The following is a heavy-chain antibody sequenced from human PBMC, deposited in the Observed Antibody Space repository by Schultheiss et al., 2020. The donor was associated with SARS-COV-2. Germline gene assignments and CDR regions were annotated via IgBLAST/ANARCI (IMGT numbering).Heavy chain of an antibody. CDR1: GYSISSGYY. D-gene: IGHD1-14*01. CDR3: AREGGTNDAFDI. CDR2: IYHSGST. Sequence: SETLSLTCAVSGYSISSGYYWGWIRQPPGKGLEWIGSIYHSGSTYYNPSLKSRVTISLDTSKNQFSLKLSSVTAADTAVYYCAREGGTNDAFDIWGQGTMVTVSS. J-gene: IGHJ3*02. V-gene: IGHV4-38-2*02.